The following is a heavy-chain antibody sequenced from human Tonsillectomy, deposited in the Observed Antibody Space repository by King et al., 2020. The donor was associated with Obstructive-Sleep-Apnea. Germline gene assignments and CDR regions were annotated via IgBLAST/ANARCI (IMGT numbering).Heavy chain of an antibody. CDR3: VRGSGDFWGGYVFDF. Sequence: QLQESGPRLVMPSGTLSLTFVCSGDSVNTTNWWSLVRQPPGKGLEWFGEVYLSGVSNYNRSLKSRVTISVFKSRNQFSLKLTSVTAADTAVYYCVRGSGDFWGGYVFDFWGQGTLVTVSS. CDR1: GDSVNTTNW. V-gene: IGHV4-4*02. J-gene: IGHJ4*02. CDR2: VYLSGVS. D-gene: IGHD3-3*01.